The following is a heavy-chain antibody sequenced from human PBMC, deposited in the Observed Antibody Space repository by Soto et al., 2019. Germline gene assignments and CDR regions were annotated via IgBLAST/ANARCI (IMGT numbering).Heavy chain of an antibody. V-gene: IGHV4-34*01. CDR1: GGSLDGYY. CDR2: IHHSGST. Sequence: SETLSLTCTLYGGSLDGYYWSWIRQSPGKGLEWIGEIHHSGSTKYNPSLKSRVSLSVDTSTKQFSLKLTSVTAADRGVYYCARGVVSCSGYLFWGQGTPFTVSS. J-gene: IGHJ4*02. CDR3: ARGVVSCSGYLF. D-gene: IGHD3-22*01.